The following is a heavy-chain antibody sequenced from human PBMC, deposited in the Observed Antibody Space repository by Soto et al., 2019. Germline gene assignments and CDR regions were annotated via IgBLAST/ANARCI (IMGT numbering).Heavy chain of an antibody. V-gene: IGHV1-69*02. D-gene: IGHD3-10*01. J-gene: IGHJ4*02. CDR3: ARGSGGDYVDY. Sequence: SVKVSCKASGGTFSSYTISWVRQAPGQGLEWMGRIIPILGIANYAQKFQGRVTITADKSTSTAYMELSSLRSEDTAVYYCARGSGGDYVDYWGQGTLVTVSS. CDR1: GGTFSSYT. CDR2: IIPILGIA.